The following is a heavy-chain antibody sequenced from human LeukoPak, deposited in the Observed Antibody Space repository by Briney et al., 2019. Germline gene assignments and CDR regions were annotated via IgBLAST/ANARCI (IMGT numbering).Heavy chain of an antibody. J-gene: IGHJ5*02. Sequence: ASVKVSCKASGYTFTGYYMHWVRQAPGQGLEWMGWINPNSGGTNYAQKFQGRVTMTRDTSISTAYMELSRLRSDDTAVYYCARDLSRIAAAYGFNNWFDPWGQGTLVTVSS. CDR2: INPNSGGT. V-gene: IGHV1-2*02. CDR1: GYTFTGYY. CDR3: ARDLSRIAAAYGFNNWFDP. D-gene: IGHD6-13*01.